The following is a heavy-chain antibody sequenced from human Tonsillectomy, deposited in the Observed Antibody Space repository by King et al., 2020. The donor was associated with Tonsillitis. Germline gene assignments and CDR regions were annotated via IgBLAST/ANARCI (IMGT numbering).Heavy chain of an antibody. CDR2: ISVSTSYT. CDR1: GFTFSDYY. CDR3: ARDLRGYSGYVYYFDY. Sequence: VQLVESGGGLVKPGGSLRLSCAASGFTFSDYYMSWIRQAPGKGLEWVSYISVSTSYTNYADSVKGRFSISRDDAKTSLYLQMNSLRAEDTAVYYCARDLRGYSGYVYYFDYWGQGTLVTVSS. D-gene: IGHD5-12*01. J-gene: IGHJ4*02. V-gene: IGHV3-11*06.